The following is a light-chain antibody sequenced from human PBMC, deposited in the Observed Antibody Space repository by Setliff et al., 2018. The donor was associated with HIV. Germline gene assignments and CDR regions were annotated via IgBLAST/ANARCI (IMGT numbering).Light chain of an antibody. CDR2: DVS. CDR3: SSYTSSSTLV. CDR1: SSDVAGYNY. V-gene: IGLV2-14*03. J-gene: IGLJ1*01. Sequence: QSAMAQPASVSGSPGQSITISCTGTSSDVAGYNYVSWYQQYPGKAPKLMIYDVSDRPSGVSNRFSGSKSGNTASLTISGLQAEDEADYYCSSYTSSSTLVFGTGTKVPS.